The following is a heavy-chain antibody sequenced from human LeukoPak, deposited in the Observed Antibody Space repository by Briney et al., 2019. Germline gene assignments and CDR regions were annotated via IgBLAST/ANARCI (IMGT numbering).Heavy chain of an antibody. Sequence: PSETLSLTCTVSGGSISSSSYYWGWIRQPPGKGPEWIGSIYYSGSTYYNPSLKSRVTISVDTSKNQFSPKLSSVTAADTAVYYCARGCPEYLIDYWGQGTLVTVSS. CDR3: ARGCPEYLIDY. J-gene: IGHJ4*02. CDR1: GGSISSSSYY. CDR2: IYYSGST. V-gene: IGHV4-39*07. D-gene: IGHD6-6*01.